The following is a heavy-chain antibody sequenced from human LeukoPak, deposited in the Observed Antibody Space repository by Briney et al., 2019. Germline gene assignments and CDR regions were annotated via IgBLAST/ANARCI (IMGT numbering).Heavy chain of an antibody. Sequence: ASVKVSCKASGYTFTGYYMHWVRQAPGQGLEWMGWINPNSGGTNYAQKFQGRVTMTRDTSISTAYMELSRLRSDDTAVYYCARGGYYGSGSYSPTGDWGQGTLVTVSS. J-gene: IGHJ4*02. CDR3: ARGGYYGSGSYSPTGD. D-gene: IGHD3-10*01. CDR2: INPNSGGT. V-gene: IGHV1-2*02. CDR1: GYTFTGYY.